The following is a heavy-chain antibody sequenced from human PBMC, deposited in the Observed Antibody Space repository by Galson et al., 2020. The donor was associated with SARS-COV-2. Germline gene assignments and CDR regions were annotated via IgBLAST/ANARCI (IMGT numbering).Heavy chain of an antibody. CDR3: ARDKTGDMANSWFDP. D-gene: IGHD7-27*01. Sequence: SVKVSCKASGGTFSSYTISWVRQAPGQGLEWMGRIIPILGIANYAQKFQGRVTITADKSTSTAYMELSSLRSEDTAVYYCARDKTGDMANSWFDPWGQGTLVTVSS. V-gene: IGHV1-69*04. CDR2: IIPILGIA. CDR1: GGTFSSYT. J-gene: IGHJ5*02.